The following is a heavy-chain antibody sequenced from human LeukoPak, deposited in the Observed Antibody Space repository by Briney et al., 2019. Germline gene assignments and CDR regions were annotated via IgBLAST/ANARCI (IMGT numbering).Heavy chain of an antibody. D-gene: IGHD6-19*01. CDR1: GFTFNTYT. CDR2: ISSSSSTI. J-gene: IGHJ4*02. Sequence: GGSLRLSCAASGFTFNTYTMNWVRQAPGKGLEWVSYISSSSSTIFYADSVKGRFTISRDNAKNSLYLQMNILRDEDTAVYYCARASSGWEYYFDYWGQGTLVTVSS. CDR3: ARASSGWEYYFDY. V-gene: IGHV3-48*02.